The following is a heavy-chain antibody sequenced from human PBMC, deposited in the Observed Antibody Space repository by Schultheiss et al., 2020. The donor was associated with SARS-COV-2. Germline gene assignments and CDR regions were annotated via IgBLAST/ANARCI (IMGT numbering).Heavy chain of an antibody. CDR2: INHSGST. V-gene: IGHV4-34*01. CDR3: ARDEGGYCSSNSCYIFLH. Sequence: SETLSLTCAAYGGSSSGYYWSWVRQPPGKGLEWIGEINHSGSTNYNPSLKSRVTISVDTSKNQFSLKLSSVTAADTAVYYCARDEGGYCSSNSCYIFLHWGQGTLVTVSS. D-gene: IGHD2-2*02. J-gene: IGHJ1*01. CDR1: GGSSSGYY.